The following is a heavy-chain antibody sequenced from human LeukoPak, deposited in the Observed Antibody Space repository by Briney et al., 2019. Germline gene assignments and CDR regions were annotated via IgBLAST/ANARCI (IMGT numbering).Heavy chain of an antibody. CDR3: GKDSRHWQIDY. J-gene: IGHJ4*02. CDR1: GGSISSGYYY. Sequence: PSETLSLTCTVSGGSISSGYYYWSRIPQAPEKGLEGNGSICSSGNNYYTSYLRIRVIIYSDQSRNHYSLTFNSVTAGDVSLYYCGKDSRHWQIDYWGQGALVTVSS. D-gene: IGHD1-1*01. V-gene: IGHV4-39*07. CDR2: ICSSGNN.